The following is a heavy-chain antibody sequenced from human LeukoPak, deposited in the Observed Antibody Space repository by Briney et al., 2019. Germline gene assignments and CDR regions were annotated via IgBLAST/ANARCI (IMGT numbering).Heavy chain of an antibody. V-gene: IGHV1-3*03. CDR2: INAGNGNT. J-gene: IGHJ3*02. CDR3: AREGGGHDYGDSSGVATFDI. CDR1: GYTFTSYA. D-gene: IGHD4-17*01. Sequence: ASVTVSCKSSGYTFTSYAMHWVRQPPGQRLEWMGWINAGNGNTKYSQEFQGRVTITRDTSASTAYMELSSLRSEDMAVYYCAREGGGHDYGDSSGVATFDIWGQGTMVTVSS.